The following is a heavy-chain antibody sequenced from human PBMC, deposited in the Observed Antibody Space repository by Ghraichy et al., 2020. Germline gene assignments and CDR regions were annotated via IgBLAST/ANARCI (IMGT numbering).Heavy chain of an antibody. J-gene: IGHJ4*02. CDR1: GYTFTSYA. Sequence: ASVKVSCKASGYTFTSYAMHWVRQAPGQRLEWMGWINAANGNTKYSQKFQGRVTITRDTSASTAYMELSSLRSEDTAVYYCARDRSWPSCSGGSCYYFDYWGQGTLVTVSS. CDR2: INAANGNT. CDR3: ARDRSWPSCSGGSCYYFDY. V-gene: IGHV1-3*01. D-gene: IGHD2-15*01.